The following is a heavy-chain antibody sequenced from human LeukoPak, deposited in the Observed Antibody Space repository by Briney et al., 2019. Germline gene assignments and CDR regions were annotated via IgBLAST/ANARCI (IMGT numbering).Heavy chain of an antibody. CDR3: VKDLRYCSGGSCYY. V-gene: IGHV3-30*02. CDR1: GFTLRNFG. J-gene: IGHJ4*02. D-gene: IGHD2-15*01. CDR2: IQYDGNNK. Sequence: GGSVRLSCAASGFTLRNFGMHWVRQAPGKGLEWVAYIQYDGNNKFYTHSVKGRFTISRDNSKNTLSLLMNSLRAEDTAVYFCVKDLRYCSGGSCYYWGQGTLVTVSS.